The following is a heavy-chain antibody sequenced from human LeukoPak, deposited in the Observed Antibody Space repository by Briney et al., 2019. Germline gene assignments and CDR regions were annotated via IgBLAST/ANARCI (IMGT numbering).Heavy chain of an antibody. V-gene: IGHV4-30-4*01. Sequence: SETLSLTCTVSGISIRTGGYFWSWLRQPPGKGPEWIGYIHYSGSTSYNPSLRCRVTISINTSKNQFSLHLSSVTAADTAVYYCARVGGHYYGSGSYLDFWGQGNLVTVSS. D-gene: IGHD3-10*01. CDR3: ARVGGHYYGSGSYLDF. J-gene: IGHJ4*02. CDR1: GISIRTGGYF. CDR2: IHYSGST.